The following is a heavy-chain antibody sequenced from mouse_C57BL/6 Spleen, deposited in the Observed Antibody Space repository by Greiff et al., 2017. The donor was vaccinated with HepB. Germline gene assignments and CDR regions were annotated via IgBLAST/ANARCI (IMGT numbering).Heavy chain of an antibody. Sequence: QVQLQQSGPELVKPGASVKISCKASGYAFSSSWMNWVKQRPGKGLEWIGRIYPGDGDTNYNGKFKGKATLTADKSSSTAYMQLSSLTSEDSAVYFCARGVNWPAWFAYWGQGTLVTVSA. CDR2: IYPGDGDT. D-gene: IGHD4-1*01. CDR1: GYAFSSSW. V-gene: IGHV1-82*01. CDR3: ARGVNWPAWFAY. J-gene: IGHJ3*01.